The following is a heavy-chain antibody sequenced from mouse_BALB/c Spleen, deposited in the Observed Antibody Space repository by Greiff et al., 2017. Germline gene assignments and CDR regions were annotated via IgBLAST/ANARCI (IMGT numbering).Heavy chain of an antibody. CDR2: ISNGGGST. Sequence: EVQRVESGGGLVQPGGSLKLSCAASGFTFSSYTMSWVRQTPEKRLEWVAYISNGGGSTYYPDTVKGRFTISRDNAKNTLYLQMSSLKSEDTAMYYCARRNGNSWFAYWGQGTLVTVSA. V-gene: IGHV5-12-2*01. J-gene: IGHJ3*01. CDR1: GFTFSSYT. CDR3: ARRNGNSWFAY. D-gene: IGHD2-1*01.